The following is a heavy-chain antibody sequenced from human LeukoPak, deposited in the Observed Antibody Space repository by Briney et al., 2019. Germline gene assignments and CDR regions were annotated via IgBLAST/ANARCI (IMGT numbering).Heavy chain of an antibody. D-gene: IGHD6-13*01. J-gene: IGHJ5*02. CDR1: GYTFTSYG. V-gene: IGHV1-18*01. CDR3: ARVDRAAAGHNWFDP. Sequence: ASVKVSCKASGYTFTSYGITWVRQAPGQGFEWLGWISAYNGNTNYAQKLQGRVTMTTDTSTSTVYMELRSLRSDDTAVYYCARVDRAAAGHNWFDPWGQGTLVTVSS. CDR2: ISAYNGNT.